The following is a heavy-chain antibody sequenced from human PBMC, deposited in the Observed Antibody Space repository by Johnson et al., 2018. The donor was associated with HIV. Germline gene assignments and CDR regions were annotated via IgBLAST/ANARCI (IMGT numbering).Heavy chain of an antibody. CDR1: GIPFSDYA. CDR2: ISYDGSNK. CDR3: ARDQGELRRTHAFDI. J-gene: IGHJ3*02. D-gene: IGHD1-14*01. Sequence: QVQFVESGGAVFQPGRSLRLSCAASGIPFSDYAMHWVRQAPGKGLEWVAVISYDGSNKYYADSVKGRFTISRDNSKNTLYLQMNSLRHEDTAVYYCARDQGELRRTHAFDIWGQGTMVTVSS. V-gene: IGHV3-30-3*01.